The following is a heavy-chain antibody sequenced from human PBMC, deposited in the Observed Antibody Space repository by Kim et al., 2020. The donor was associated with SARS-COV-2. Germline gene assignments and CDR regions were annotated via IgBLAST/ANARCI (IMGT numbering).Heavy chain of an antibody. Sequence: GGSLRLSCSASGFTFSSYAMHWVRQAPGKGLEYVSAISSNGGSTYYADSVKGRFTISRDNSKNTLYLQMSSLRAEDTAVYYCVKGRITMIVVVINDAFDIWGQGTMVTVSS. V-gene: IGHV3-64D*09. CDR2: ISSNGGST. J-gene: IGHJ3*02. CDR3: VKGRITMIVVVINDAFDI. CDR1: GFTFSSYA. D-gene: IGHD3-22*01.